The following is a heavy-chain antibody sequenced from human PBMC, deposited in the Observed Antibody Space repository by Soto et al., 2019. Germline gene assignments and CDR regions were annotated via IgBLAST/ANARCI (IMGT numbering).Heavy chain of an antibody. CDR2: TYHSGST. D-gene: IGHD2-2*01. Sequence: SETLSLSCAVACGSIVVGGYSGSLTRQPPGKGLEWIGYTYHSGSTYYNPSLKSRVTISVDRSKNQFSLKMRSLTAADTAVYYCARVPDRWGQRTLVTVSS. CDR1: CGSIVVGGYS. CDR3: ARVPDR. J-gene: IGHJ5*02. V-gene: IGHV4-30-2*01.